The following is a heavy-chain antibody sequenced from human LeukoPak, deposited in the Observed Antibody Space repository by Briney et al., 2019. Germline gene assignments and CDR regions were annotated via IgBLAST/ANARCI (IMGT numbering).Heavy chain of an antibody. CDR1: GGSLSGTNYY. V-gene: IGHV4-30-4*01. D-gene: IGHD1-26*01. Sequence: SQTLSLTCTVSGGSLSGTNYYWSWIRQPPGTGLEWLGYINYSGSTYYNPSLKSRLLISVDTSKRQFSVRLTSVTAADTAVYYCARAERPWELLDYWGQGALDAVSS. CDR3: ARAERPWELLDY. J-gene: IGHJ4*02. CDR2: INYSGST.